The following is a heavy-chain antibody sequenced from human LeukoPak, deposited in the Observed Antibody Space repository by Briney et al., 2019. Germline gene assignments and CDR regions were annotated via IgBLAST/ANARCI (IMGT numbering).Heavy chain of an antibody. CDR3: RSQSHDYSNYREGY. CDR2: IYYSGST. V-gene: IGHV4-39*01. J-gene: IGHJ4*02. D-gene: IGHD4-11*01. Sequence: PSETLSPTCTVSGGSISSSSYYWGWIRQPPGKGLEWIGGIYYSGSTYYNPSLKSRVTISVDTSKNQFSLKLSSVTAADTAVYYCRSQSHDYSNYREGYWGQGTLVTVSS. CDR1: GGSISSSSYY.